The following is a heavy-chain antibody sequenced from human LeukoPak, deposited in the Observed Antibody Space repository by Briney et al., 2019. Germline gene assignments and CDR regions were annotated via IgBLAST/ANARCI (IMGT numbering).Heavy chain of an antibody. Sequence: PGGSLRLSCAASGIFFSSYSISWVRQAPWKGLEWVSNISGSGASTFYADSVRGRFTISRDNSKNTLYLQMNSLRAKDTAVYYCAKAPPSQGVISNFDYWGQGTLVTVSS. V-gene: IGHV3-23*01. CDR2: ISGSGAST. CDR3: AKAPPSQGVISNFDY. J-gene: IGHJ4*02. CDR1: GIFFSSYS. D-gene: IGHD3-16*02.